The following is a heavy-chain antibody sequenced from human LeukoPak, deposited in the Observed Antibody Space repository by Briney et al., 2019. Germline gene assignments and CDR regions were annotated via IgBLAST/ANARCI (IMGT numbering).Heavy chain of an antibody. CDR3: ARDGRINYYSLGINDAFDI. J-gene: IGHJ3*02. CDR2: ISAYNGNT. V-gene: IGHV1-18*01. D-gene: IGHD2-21*01. CDR1: GYTFTSYG. Sequence: GASVKVSCKAFGYTFTSYGISWVRQAPGQGLEWMGWISAYNGNTNYAQKLQGRVTMTTDTSTSTAYMELRSLRSDDTAVYYCARDGRINYYSLGINDAFDIWGQGTMVTVSS.